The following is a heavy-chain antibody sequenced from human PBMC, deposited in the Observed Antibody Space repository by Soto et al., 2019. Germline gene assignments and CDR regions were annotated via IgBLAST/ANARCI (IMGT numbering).Heavy chain of an antibody. Sequence: GGSLRLSCAASGFTFSGSAMHWVRQASGKGLEWVGRIRSKANSYATAYAASVKGRFTISRDDSKNTAYLQMNSLKTEDTAVYYCTRSFRWYDFWSGSLDVWGQGTTVTVSS. CDR1: GFTFSGSA. CDR2: IRSKANSYAT. D-gene: IGHD3-3*01. V-gene: IGHV3-73*01. CDR3: TRSFRWYDFWSGSLDV. J-gene: IGHJ6*02.